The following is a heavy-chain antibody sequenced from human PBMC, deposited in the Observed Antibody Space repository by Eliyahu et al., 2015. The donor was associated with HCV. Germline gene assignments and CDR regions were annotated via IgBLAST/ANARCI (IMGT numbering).Heavy chain of an antibody. D-gene: IGHD2-2*01. CDR3: AIGGREDCSSTSCSFYYYYGMDV. CDR1: GGTFSSYA. Sequence: QVQLVQSGAEVKKPGSSVKVSCKASGGTFSSYAISWVRQAPGQGLEWMGGIIPIFGTANYAQKFQGRVTITADESTSTAYMELSSLRPEDTAVYYCAIGGREDCSSTSCSFYYYYGMDVWGQGTTVTVSS. CDR2: IIPIFGTA. J-gene: IGHJ6*02. V-gene: IGHV1-69*01.